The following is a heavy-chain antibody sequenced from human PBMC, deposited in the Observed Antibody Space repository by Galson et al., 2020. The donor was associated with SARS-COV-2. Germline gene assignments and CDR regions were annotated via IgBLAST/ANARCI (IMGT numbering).Heavy chain of an antibody. J-gene: IGHJ2*01. Sequence: GESLKISCKGSGYSFTSYWIAWVRQMPGKGLEWMGIIYPGDSDTRYSTSFQGQVTISADKSISTAYLQWSSLKASDTAMYYCARLAGYNGYDLNWYFDLWGRGTLLTVSS. D-gene: IGHD5-12*01. V-gene: IGHV5-51*01. CDR1: GYSFTSYW. CDR2: IYPGDSDT. CDR3: ARLAGYNGYDLNWYFDL.